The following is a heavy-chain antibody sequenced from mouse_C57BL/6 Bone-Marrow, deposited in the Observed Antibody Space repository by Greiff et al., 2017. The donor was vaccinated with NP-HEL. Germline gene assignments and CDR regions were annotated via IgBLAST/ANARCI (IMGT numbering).Heavy chain of an antibody. D-gene: IGHD1-1*01. CDR1: GYTFTSYW. Sequence: VQLQQPGAELVKPGASVKLSCKASGYTFTSYWMHWVKQRPGQGLEWIGMIHPNSGSTNYNEKFKSKATLTVDKSSSTAYMQLSSLTSEDSAVYYCARVYYYGTRGYAMDYWGQGTSVTVSS. J-gene: IGHJ4*01. V-gene: IGHV1-64*01. CDR2: IHPNSGST. CDR3: ARVYYYGTRGYAMDY.